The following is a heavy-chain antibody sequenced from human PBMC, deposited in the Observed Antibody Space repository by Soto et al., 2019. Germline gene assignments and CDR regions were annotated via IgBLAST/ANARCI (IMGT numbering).Heavy chain of an antibody. CDR3: ARESEGGYYYDSSGAGWFDP. D-gene: IGHD3-22*01. CDR2: ISYDGSNK. V-gene: IGHV3-30-3*01. CDR1: GFTFSSYA. J-gene: IGHJ5*02. Sequence: QVQLVESGGGVVQPGRSLRLSCAASGFTFSSYAMHWVRQAPGKGLEWVAVISYDGSNKYYADSVKGRFTISRDNSKNTLYLQMNSLRAEDTAVYYCARESEGGYYYDSSGAGWFDPWGQGTLVTVSS.